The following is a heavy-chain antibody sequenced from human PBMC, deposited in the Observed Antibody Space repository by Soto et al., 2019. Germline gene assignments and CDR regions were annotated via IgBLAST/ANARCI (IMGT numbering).Heavy chain of an antibody. V-gene: IGHV3-23*01. Sequence: GGSLLLSCASSGFAFSIHPMSWVRQAPERGLEWVSGISDSGGLTYNADSVKGRFTISRDNSKNTLYLQMNSLRAEDTALYYCARRAFGSSRSFDIWGQGTMVTVSS. D-gene: IGHD6-6*01. CDR1: GFAFSIHP. J-gene: IGHJ3*02. CDR2: ISDSGGLT. CDR3: ARRAFGSSRSFDI.